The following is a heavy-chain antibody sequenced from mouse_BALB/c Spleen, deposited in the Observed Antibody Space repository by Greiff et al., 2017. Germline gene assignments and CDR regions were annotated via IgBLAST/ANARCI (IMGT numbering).Heavy chain of an antibody. D-gene: IGHD2-4*01. V-gene: IGHV3-8*02. Sequence: EVQLVESGPSLVKPSQTLSLTCSVTGDSITSGYWNWIRKFPGNKLEYMGYISYSGSTYYNPSLKSRISITRDTSKNQYYLQLNSVPTEDTATYYCARSPRSMITTNYAMDYWGQGTSVTVSS. CDR1: GDSITSGY. CDR2: ISYSGST. CDR3: ARSPRSMITTNYAMDY. J-gene: IGHJ4*01.